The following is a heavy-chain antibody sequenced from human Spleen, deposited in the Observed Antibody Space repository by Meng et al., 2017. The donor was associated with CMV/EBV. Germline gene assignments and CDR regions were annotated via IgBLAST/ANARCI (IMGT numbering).Heavy chain of an antibody. D-gene: IGHD2-2*01. J-gene: IGHJ4*02. Sequence: GGSLRLSCAASGFTLNSYPVHWVRQAPGKGLEWMAVISYDGTNIHYGGSVKGRFTVSGDNSRRSVYLQMNSLRPEDTAVFYCAKGAGSRSGGFRWDIVGVPAAMKTPMEEYWGQGTLVTVSS. CDR1: GFTLNSYP. V-gene: IGHV3-30-3*01. CDR2: ISYDGTNI. CDR3: AKGAGSRSGGFRWDIVGVPAAMKTPMEEY.